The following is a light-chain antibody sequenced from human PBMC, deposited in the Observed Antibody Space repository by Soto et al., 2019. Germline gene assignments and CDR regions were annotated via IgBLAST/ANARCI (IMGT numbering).Light chain of an antibody. CDR2: HAS. CDR1: QSVYSN. J-gene: IGKJ4*01. CDR3: QQYTKWPLT. Sequence: EIVMTQSPATLSVSPGERATLSCRASQSVYSNLAWYQDKPGQAPRLLIYHASTRATGIPARFSGGGSGTEFTLTISSLQSADFAVYYCQQYTKWPLTFGGGTKVEIK. V-gene: IGKV3-15*01.